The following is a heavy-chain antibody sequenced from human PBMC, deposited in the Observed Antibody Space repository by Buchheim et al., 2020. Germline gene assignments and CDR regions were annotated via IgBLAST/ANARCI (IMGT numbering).Heavy chain of an antibody. CDR3: ARGGVVGATGYYYGMDV. CDR1: GGSISSSSYY. V-gene: IGHV4-39*07. CDR2: IYYSGST. D-gene: IGHD1-26*01. Sequence: QLQLQESGPGLVKPSETLSLTCTVSGGSISSSSYYWGWIRQPPGKGLEWIGSIYYSGSTYYNPSLKSRVTISVDTSKNQFSLKLSSVTAADTAVYYCARGGVVGATGYYYGMDVWGQGTT. J-gene: IGHJ6*02.